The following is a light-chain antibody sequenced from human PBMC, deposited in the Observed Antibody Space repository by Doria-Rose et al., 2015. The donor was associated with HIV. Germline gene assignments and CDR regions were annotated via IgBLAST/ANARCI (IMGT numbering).Light chain of an antibody. Sequence: GQTASITCSGHKLGDKYACWYQRMPGQSPMLVVYQDNQRPSGIPERFSGSNSGNTATLTISGTQAMDEADYYCQAWDSSTVVFGGGTKLTVL. CDR2: QDN. J-gene: IGLJ2*01. V-gene: IGLV3-1*01. CDR1: KLGDKY. CDR3: QAWDSSTVV.